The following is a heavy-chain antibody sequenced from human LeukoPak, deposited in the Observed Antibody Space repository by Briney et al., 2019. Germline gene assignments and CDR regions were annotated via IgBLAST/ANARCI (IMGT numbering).Heavy chain of an antibody. Sequence: GESLEISCKGSGYSFTSYWIGWVRQMPGKGLEWMGIIYPGDSDTRYSPSFQGQVTISADKSISAAYLQWSSLKASDTAMYYCARQFCSSTSCYEGFDYWGQGTLVTVSS. D-gene: IGHD2-2*01. CDR3: ARQFCSSTSCYEGFDY. CDR2: IYPGDSDT. V-gene: IGHV5-51*01. J-gene: IGHJ4*02. CDR1: GYSFTSYW.